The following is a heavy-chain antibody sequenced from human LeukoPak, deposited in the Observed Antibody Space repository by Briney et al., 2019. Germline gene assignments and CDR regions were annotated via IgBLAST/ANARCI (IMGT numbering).Heavy chain of an antibody. J-gene: IGHJ4*02. D-gene: IGHD3-9*01. Sequence: GGSLRLSCTASGFTFSDYTMSWFRQAPGKGLEWVGFIRNKAYGGTAEYAASVKGRFTISRDDSKTIAYLQMNSLKTEDTAVYYCTREKRYFDWFQADYWGQGTLVTVSS. CDR2: IRNKAYGGTA. V-gene: IGHV3-49*03. CDR1: GFTFSDYT. CDR3: TREKRYFDWFQADY.